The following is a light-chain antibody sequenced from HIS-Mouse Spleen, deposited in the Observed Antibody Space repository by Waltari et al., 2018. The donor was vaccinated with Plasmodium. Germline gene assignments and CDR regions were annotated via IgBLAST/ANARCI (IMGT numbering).Light chain of an antibody. Sequence: EIVMTQSPATLSVSPGARATLSCRASQSVSSNLAWYQQKPGQAPRLLIYGASTRATGIPARFSGSGSGTEFTLTISSLQSEDLAVYYCQQYNNWSFTFGPGTKVDIK. CDR2: GAS. V-gene: IGKV3-15*01. CDR1: QSVSSN. J-gene: IGKJ3*01. CDR3: QQYNNWSFT.